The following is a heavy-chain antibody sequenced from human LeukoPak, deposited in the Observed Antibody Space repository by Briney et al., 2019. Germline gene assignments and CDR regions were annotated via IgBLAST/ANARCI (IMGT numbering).Heavy chain of an antibody. Sequence: SETLSLTCTVSGGSISSYYWSWIRQPAGKGLEWIGRIYTSGSTNYNPSLKSRVTMSVDTSKNQFSLKLSSVTAADTAVYYCARVFTAAGAPYYFDYWGQGTLVTVSP. CDR3: ARVFTAAGAPYYFDY. V-gene: IGHV4-4*07. J-gene: IGHJ4*02. D-gene: IGHD6-13*01. CDR1: GGSISSYY. CDR2: IYTSGST.